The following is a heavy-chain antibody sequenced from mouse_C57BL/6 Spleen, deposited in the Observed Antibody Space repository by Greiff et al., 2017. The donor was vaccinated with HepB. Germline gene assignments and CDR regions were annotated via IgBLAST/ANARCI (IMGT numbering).Heavy chain of an antibody. D-gene: IGHD3-2*02. CDR2: IYPGSGNT. V-gene: IGHV1-76*01. Sequence: VQLQQSGAELVRPGASVKLSCKASGYTFTDYYINWVKQRPGQGLEWIARIYPGSGNTYYNEKFKGKATLTAEKSSSTAYMQLSSLTSEDSAVYFCARDSSGYNYFDYWGQSTTLTVSS. J-gene: IGHJ2*01. CDR1: GYTFTDYY. CDR3: ARDSSGYNYFDY.